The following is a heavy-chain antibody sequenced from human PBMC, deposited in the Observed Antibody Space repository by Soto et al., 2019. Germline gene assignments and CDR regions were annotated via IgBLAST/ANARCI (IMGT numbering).Heavy chain of an antibody. CDR1: GYTFTGYY. CDR3: ARTQCSSTRCYVGSWDY. Sequence: QVQLVQSGAEVKKPGASVKVSCKASGYTFTGYYMHWVRQAPGQGLEWMGWIDPNSGGTNYAQKFQGWVTMTRDTSISTGYMELSRLRSDDMAVYYCARTQCSSTRCYVGSWDYWGQGTLVTVSS. J-gene: IGHJ4*02. V-gene: IGHV1-2*04. CDR2: IDPNSGGT. D-gene: IGHD2-2*01.